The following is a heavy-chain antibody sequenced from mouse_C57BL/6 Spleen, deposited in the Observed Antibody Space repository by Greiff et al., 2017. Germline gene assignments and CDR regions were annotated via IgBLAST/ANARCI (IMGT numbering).Heavy chain of an antibody. CDR3: ARGDGYYFDY. D-gene: IGHD2-3*01. CDR2: IDPSDSYT. CDR1: GYTFTSYW. J-gene: IGHJ2*01. V-gene: IGHV1-69*01. Sequence: VQLQQPGAELVMPGASVKLSCTASGYTFTSYWMHWVKQRPGHGLAWIGEIDPSDSYTHYNQKFKGKSTLTVDKSSSTAYMQLSSLTSEDSAVYYCARGDGYYFDYWGQGTTLTVSS.